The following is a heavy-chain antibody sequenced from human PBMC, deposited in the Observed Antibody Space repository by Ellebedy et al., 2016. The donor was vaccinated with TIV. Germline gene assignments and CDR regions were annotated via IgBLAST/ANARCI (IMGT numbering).Heavy chain of an antibody. CDR1: GFTFSSHW. D-gene: IGHD3-3*01. V-gene: IGHV3-7*01. Sequence: GGSLRLXXAASGFTFSSHWMHWVRQAPGKGLEWVANIKQDGGEKYYVDSVKGRFTISRDNAKNSLYLQMNSLRAEDTAVYYCARDAFGSIDYWGQGTLVTVSS. CDR3: ARDAFGSIDY. CDR2: IKQDGGEK. J-gene: IGHJ4*02.